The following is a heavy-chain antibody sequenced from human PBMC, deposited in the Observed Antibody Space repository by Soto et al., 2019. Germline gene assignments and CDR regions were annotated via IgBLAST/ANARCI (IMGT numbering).Heavy chain of an antibody. CDR2: INHSGST. V-gene: IGHV4-34*01. J-gene: IGHJ4*02. Sequence: QVQLQQWGAGLLKPSETLSLTCAVYGGSLSGYYWSWIRQPPGKGLEWIGEINHSGSTNYNPSLKSRVTISVDTSKNQFSLKLSSVTAADTAVYYCARGLMGWLQYLPLFDYWGQGTLVTVSS. CDR3: ARGLMGWLQYLPLFDY. D-gene: IGHD5-12*01. CDR1: GGSLSGYY.